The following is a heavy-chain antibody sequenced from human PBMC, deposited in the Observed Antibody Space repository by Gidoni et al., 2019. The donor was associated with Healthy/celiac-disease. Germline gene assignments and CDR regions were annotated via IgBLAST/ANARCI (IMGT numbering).Heavy chain of an antibody. J-gene: IGHJ4*02. D-gene: IGHD2-2*01. CDR2: ISYDGSNK. CDR1: GFTFSSYA. Sequence: QVQLLASAGGVVQPGRSLRLSCAASGFTFSSYAMHWVRQAPGKGLEWVAVISYDGSNKYYADSVKGGFTIARDNSKNTLYLQMNSLRAEDTAVYYCARALEGVPAAKNWGQGTLVTVSS. CDR3: ARALEGVPAAKN. V-gene: IGHV3-30*04.